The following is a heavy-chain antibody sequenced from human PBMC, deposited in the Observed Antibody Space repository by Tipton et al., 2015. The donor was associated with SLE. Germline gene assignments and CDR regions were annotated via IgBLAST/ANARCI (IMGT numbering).Heavy chain of an antibody. D-gene: IGHD6-13*01. CDR3: ARDLGSSGSFDY. V-gene: IGHV4-59*01. Sequence: TLSLTCTVSGGSISSYYWSWIRQPPGKGLEWIGYIYYSGSTNYNPSLKSRVTISVDTSKNQFSLKLSSVTAADTAVYYCARDLGSSGSFDYWCQGTLVTVSS. CDR2: IYYSGST. CDR1: GGSISSYY. J-gene: IGHJ4*02.